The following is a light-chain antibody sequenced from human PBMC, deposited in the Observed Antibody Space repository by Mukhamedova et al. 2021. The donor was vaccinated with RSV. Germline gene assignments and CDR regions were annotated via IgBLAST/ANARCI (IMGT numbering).Light chain of an antibody. CDR2: GAS. V-gene: IGKV3-15*01. CDR1: QSVSSN. Sequence: GSQSVSSNLAWYQQKPGQAPRLLIYGASTRATGIPARFSGSGSGTEFTLTISSLQSEDFAVYYCQQYNNWPPYTFGQGIKLEIK. CDR3: QQYNNWPPYT. J-gene: IGKJ2*01.